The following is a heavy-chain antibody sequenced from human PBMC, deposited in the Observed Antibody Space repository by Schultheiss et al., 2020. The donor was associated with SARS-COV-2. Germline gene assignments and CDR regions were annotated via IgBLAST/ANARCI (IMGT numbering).Heavy chain of an antibody. Sequence: GGSLRLSCIVSGFTFNDYAMTWVRQAPGKGLEWVSSISSSSSYIYYADSVKGRFTISRDNAKNSLYLQMNSLRAEDTALYYCAKAQNYDILTGFSYWGQGTLVTVSS. V-gene: IGHV3-21*04. CDR3: AKAQNYDILTGFSY. J-gene: IGHJ4*02. D-gene: IGHD3-9*01. CDR2: ISSSSSYI. CDR1: GFTFNDYA.